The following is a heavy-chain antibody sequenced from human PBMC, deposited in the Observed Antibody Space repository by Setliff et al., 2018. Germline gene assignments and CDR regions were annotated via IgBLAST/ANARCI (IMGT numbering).Heavy chain of an antibody. CDR2: IYPSDSDI. J-gene: IGHJ4*02. V-gene: IGHV5-51*01. Sequence: GESLKISCKGSGYNFINYWIGWVRQVPGKGLEWMGIIYPSDSDIRYSPSFQGQVTISADKSISTAYLQWSSLKASDTAIYYCARPAYSSRWYEIKGFDYWGQGTLVTVSS. CDR1: GYNFINYW. CDR3: ARPAYSSRWYEIKGFDY. D-gene: IGHD6-13*01.